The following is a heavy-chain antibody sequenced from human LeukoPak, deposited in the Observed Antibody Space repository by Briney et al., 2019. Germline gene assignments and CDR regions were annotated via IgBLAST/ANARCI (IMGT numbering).Heavy chain of an antibody. CDR1: GFTFSGSA. V-gene: IGHV3-73*01. Sequence: GRSLRLSCAASGFTFSGSAMHWVRQASGKGLEWVGRIRSKANSYATAYAASVKGRFTISRDDSKNTAYLQMNSLKTEDTAVYYFTRGVGGGGYYYFDYWGQGTLVTVSS. CDR3: TRGVGGGGYYYFDY. J-gene: IGHJ4*02. D-gene: IGHD3-16*01. CDR2: IRSKANSYAT.